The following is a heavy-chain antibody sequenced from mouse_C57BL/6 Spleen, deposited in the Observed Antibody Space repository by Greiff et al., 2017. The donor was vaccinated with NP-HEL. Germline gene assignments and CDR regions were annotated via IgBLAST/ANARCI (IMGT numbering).Heavy chain of an antibody. CDR2: INPNNGGT. CDR3: ARGSSGYGYAMYY. D-gene: IGHD3-2*02. CDR1: GYTFTDYN. J-gene: IGHJ4*01. Sequence: EVQLQQSGPELVKPGASVKIPCKASGYTFTDYNMDWVKQSHGKSLEWIGDINPNNGGTNYNQKFKGKATLTVDKSSSTAYMELRSLTSEDTAVSYCARGSSGYGYAMYYWGQRPSVTVSS. V-gene: IGHV1-18*01.